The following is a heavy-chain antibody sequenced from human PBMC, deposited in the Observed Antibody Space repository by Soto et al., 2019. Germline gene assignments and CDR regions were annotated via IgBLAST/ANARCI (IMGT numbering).Heavy chain of an antibody. CDR2: TYYRSKWYN. CDR1: GDSVSSNSAA. J-gene: IGHJ5*02. CDR3: ASDADIAGMNWFDP. Sequence: SQTLSLTCAISGDSVSSNSAAWNWIRQSPSRGLEWLGRTYYRSKWYNDYAVSVKSRITINPDTSKNQFSLQLNSVTPEDTAVYYCASDADIAGMNWFDPWVQGTLVTVSS. D-gene: IGHD6-13*01. V-gene: IGHV6-1*01.